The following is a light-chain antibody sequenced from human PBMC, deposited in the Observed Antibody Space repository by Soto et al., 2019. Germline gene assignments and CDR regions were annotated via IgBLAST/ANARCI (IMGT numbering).Light chain of an antibody. V-gene: IGLV2-14*01. CDR3: SSYTTSAPYV. CDR2: EVT. Sequence: QSALTQPASVSGSPGQSITISCAGTMRDVGAYNLVSWYQHHPGRAPKLIIYEVTIRPSGVSNRFSGSKSGNTASLTISGLQAEDEADYYCSSYTTSAPYVFGSGTKLTVL. J-gene: IGLJ1*01. CDR1: MRDVGAYNL.